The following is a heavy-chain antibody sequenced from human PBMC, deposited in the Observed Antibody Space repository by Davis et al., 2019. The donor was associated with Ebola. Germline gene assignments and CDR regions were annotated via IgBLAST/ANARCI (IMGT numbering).Heavy chain of an antibody. CDR2: ISGSGGST. Sequence: GESLKISCAASESTFSSYAMSWVRQPPGKGLEWVSAISGSGGSTYYADSVKGRFTISRDNSKNTLYLQMNSLRAEDTAVYYCAKGSSYSSSYDYWGQGTLVTVSS. D-gene: IGHD6-6*01. CDR1: ESTFSSYA. V-gene: IGHV3-23*01. CDR3: AKGSSYSSSYDY. J-gene: IGHJ4*02.